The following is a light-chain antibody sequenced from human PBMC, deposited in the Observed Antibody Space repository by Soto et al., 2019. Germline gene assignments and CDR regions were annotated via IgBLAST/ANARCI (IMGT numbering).Light chain of an antibody. Sequence: EIVLTQSPATLSLSPGEGATLSCRASQSIHNYLAWYQQKPGQVPRLLIYDVPNRATGIPARFSGSGSGTAFTLTISSLEPDDFAVYYCQQRSNWPLTFGGGTKV. CDR1: QSIHNY. CDR3: QQRSNWPLT. V-gene: IGKV3-11*01. CDR2: DVP. J-gene: IGKJ4*01.